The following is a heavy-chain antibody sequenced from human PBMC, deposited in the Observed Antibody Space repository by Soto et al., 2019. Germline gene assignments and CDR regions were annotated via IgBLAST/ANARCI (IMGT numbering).Heavy chain of an antibody. CDR1: GYSFTKYC. CDR2: IDPSDSYI. Sequence: PVESVTTFRKGPGYSFTKYCIIWVRQMPGKGLEWMGRIDPSDSYIKYSPSFQGHVTISADNSISTAYLQWRSLKASDTAMYYCARNDCSSTRCYNFGMDVWGQGTTVTVSS. D-gene: IGHD2-2*02. CDR3: ARNDCSSTRCYNFGMDV. V-gene: IGHV5-10-1*01. J-gene: IGHJ6*02.